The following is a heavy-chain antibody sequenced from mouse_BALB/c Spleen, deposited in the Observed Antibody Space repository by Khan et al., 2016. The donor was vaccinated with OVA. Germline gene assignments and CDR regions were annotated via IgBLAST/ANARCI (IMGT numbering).Heavy chain of an antibody. V-gene: IGHV9-3-1*01. J-gene: IGHJ4*01. D-gene: IGHD3-3*01. CDR2: INTYTGEP. CDR3: GRGGRRAMDY. Sequence: QIQLVQSGPELKKPGETVKISCKATGYTFTNYGVNWVKQTPGKGLKWMGWINTYTGEPTYADDFKGRFAFSLETSASTAFLQINNLKNEDTAIYFWGRGGRRAMDYWGQGTSVTVSS. CDR1: GYTFTNYG.